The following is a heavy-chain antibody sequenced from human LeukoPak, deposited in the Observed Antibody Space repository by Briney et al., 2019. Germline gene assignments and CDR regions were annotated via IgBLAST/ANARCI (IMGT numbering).Heavy chain of an antibody. D-gene: IGHD6-13*01. J-gene: IGHJ4*02. CDR2: IYYSGST. CDR1: GGSISSSSYY. V-gene: IGHV4-39*07. Sequence: SETLSLTCTVSGGSISSSSYYWGWIHQPPGKGLEWIGSIYYSGSTYYNPSLESRVTISVDTSKNQFSLKLSSVTAADTAVYYCARTDSSSWYLGPFDYWGQGTLVTVSS. CDR3: ARTDSSSWYLGPFDY.